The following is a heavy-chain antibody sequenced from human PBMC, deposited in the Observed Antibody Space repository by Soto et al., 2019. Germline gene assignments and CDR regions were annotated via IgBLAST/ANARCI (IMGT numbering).Heavy chain of an antibody. CDR1: GYTFTSYG. CDR2: INAYNGNK. D-gene: IGHD6-13*01. Sequence: QVQLVQSGAEGKKPGASVKVSCKASGYTFTSYGISWVRQAPGQGLEWMGWINAYNGNKKYAQKLQGRVSMTTDTSTSTAYMVLRSLRSDDTAVYYCARDLGQQLFDYWGQGTLVTVSS. V-gene: IGHV1-18*01. J-gene: IGHJ4*02. CDR3: ARDLGQQLFDY.